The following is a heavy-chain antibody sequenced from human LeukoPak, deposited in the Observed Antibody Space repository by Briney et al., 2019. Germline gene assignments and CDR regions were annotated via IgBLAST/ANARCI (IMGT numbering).Heavy chain of an antibody. D-gene: IGHD3-10*01. CDR1: GFTFSSYE. Sequence: PGGSLRLSCAASGFTFSSYEMNWVRQAPGKGLEWVSYISSSGSTIYYADSVKGRFTISRDNAKNSLYLQMNSLRAEDTAVYYCARDPYGSGKCDYWGQGTLVTVSS. CDR3: ARDPYGSGKCDY. CDR2: ISSSGSTI. J-gene: IGHJ4*02. V-gene: IGHV3-48*03.